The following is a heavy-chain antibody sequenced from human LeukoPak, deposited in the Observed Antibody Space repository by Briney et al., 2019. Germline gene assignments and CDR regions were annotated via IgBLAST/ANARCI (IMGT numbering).Heavy chain of an antibody. CDR3: ANGIAAAGTYFY. J-gene: IGHJ4*02. D-gene: IGHD6-13*01. Sequence: SGGSLRLSCAASGFTVSSNYMSWVRQAPGKGLEWVSVIYSGGSTYYADSVKGRFTISRDNSKNTLYLQMNSLRAEDTAVYYCANGIAAAGTYFYWDQGTLVTVSS. CDR1: GFTVSSNY. V-gene: IGHV3-53*01. CDR2: IYSGGST.